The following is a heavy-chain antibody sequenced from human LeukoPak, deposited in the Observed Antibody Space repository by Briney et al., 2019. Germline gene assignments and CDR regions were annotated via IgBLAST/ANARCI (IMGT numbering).Heavy chain of an antibody. CDR1: GGSISSGGYY. CDR2: IYHSGST. Sequence: SQTLSLTCTVSGGSISSGGYYWSWIRQPPGKGLEWIGYIYHSGSTYYNPSLKSRVTISVDRSKNQFSLKLSSVTAADTAVYYCASLVSSSWDYFDYWGQGTLVTVSS. D-gene: IGHD6-13*01. V-gene: IGHV4-30-2*01. J-gene: IGHJ4*02. CDR3: ASLVSSSWDYFDY.